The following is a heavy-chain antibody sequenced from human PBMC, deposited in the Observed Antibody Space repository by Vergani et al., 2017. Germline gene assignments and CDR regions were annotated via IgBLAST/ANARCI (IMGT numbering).Heavy chain of an antibody. D-gene: IGHD2-2*01. J-gene: IGHJ3*02. V-gene: IGHV5-51*01. CDR1: GYSFTSYW. Sequence: EVQLVQSGAEVKKPGESLKISCKGSGYSFTSYWIGWVRQMPGKGLEWMGIIYPGDSDTSYSPSFQGQVTISADKSISTAYLQWSSLKASDTAMYYCARQDIVVVPAAVGGAFDIWGQGTMVTVSS. CDR3: ARQDIVVVPAAVGGAFDI. CDR2: IYPGDSDT.